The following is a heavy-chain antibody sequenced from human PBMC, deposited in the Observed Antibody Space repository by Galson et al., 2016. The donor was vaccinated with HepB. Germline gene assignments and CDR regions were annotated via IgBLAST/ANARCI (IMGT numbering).Heavy chain of an antibody. Sequence: SVKVSCKASGYTFTSYGINWVRQAPEQGLDWMGWISAYNGNTNYAQKLQGRVTMTTDTSTSTAYMELRSLRSDDTAVYYCARSSGSSWPLDAFDIWGQGTMVTVSS. CDR3: ARSSGSSWPLDAFDI. CDR2: ISAYNGNT. V-gene: IGHV1-18*04. D-gene: IGHD1-26*01. J-gene: IGHJ3*02. CDR1: GYTFTSYG.